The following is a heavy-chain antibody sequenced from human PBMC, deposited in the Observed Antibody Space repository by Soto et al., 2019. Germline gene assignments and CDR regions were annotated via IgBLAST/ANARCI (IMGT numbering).Heavy chain of an antibody. CDR1: GDGVSSNSAA. CDR2: TYYRSQWLN. Sequence: PWPTLSLTCAISGDGVSSNSAAWNWIRQSPSRGLEWLGRTYYRSQWLNDYADSVKSRITIKPDTSKNQFSLELDSVTPEDTSVYYCARENGYYHDSSGPFDYWGLGTLVPVSS. D-gene: IGHD3-22*01. CDR3: ARENGYYHDSSGPFDY. J-gene: IGHJ4*02. V-gene: IGHV6-1*01.